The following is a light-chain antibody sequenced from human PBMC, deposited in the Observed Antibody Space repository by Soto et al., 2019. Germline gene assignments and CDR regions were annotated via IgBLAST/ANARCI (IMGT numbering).Light chain of an antibody. CDR1: QIIDTW. Sequence: DIQMTQSPSTLSASVGDRVTITCRASQIIDTWLAWYQQKPGKVPKVLISKVSNLESGVPSRFSGSGSGTEFTLTISCLQPDYFSTYYCQQYKCSWPCGQGTKADIK. V-gene: IGKV1-5*03. J-gene: IGKJ1*01. CDR2: KVS. CDR3: QQYKCSWP.